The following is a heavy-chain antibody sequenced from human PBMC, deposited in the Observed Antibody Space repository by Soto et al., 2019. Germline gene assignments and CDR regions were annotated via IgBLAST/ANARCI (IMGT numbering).Heavy chain of an antibody. CDR1: GGSFSGYY. Sequence: QVQLQQWGAGLLKPSETLSLTCAVYGGSFSGYYWSWIRQPPGKGLEWIGEINHSGSTNYNPSLKSRVTISVDTSKNQFSLKLSSVTAADTAVYYCAREAWYYGSGSYRDYWGQGTLVTVSS. J-gene: IGHJ4*02. V-gene: IGHV4-34*01. D-gene: IGHD3-10*01. CDR2: INHSGST. CDR3: AREAWYYGSGSYRDY.